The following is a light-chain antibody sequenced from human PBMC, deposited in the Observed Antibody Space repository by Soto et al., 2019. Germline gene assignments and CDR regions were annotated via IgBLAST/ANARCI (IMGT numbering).Light chain of an antibody. Sequence: DIQMSHSPSSLSAHAAYRVTTTSQASQDISNYLNWYQQKPGKAPKLLIYDASNLETGVPSRFSGSGSGTDFTFTISSLQPEDIATYYCQQYDNLSITFGQGTRLEI. CDR2: DAS. CDR3: QQYDNLSIT. CDR1: QDISNY. J-gene: IGKJ5*01. V-gene: IGKV1-33*01.